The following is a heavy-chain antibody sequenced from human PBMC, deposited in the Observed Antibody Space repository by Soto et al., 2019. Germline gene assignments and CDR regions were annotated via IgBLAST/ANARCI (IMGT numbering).Heavy chain of an antibody. CDR2: IYYSGST. D-gene: IGHD6-19*01. CDR3: ARPGIAVAGTFGAFDI. CDR1: GGSISSYY. Sequence: SETLSLTCTVSGGSISSYYWSWIRQPPGKGLEWIGYIYYSGSTNYNPSLKSRVTISVDTSKNQFSLKLSSVTAADTAVYYCARPGIAVAGTFGAFDIWGQGTMVTVSS. J-gene: IGHJ3*02. V-gene: IGHV4-59*08.